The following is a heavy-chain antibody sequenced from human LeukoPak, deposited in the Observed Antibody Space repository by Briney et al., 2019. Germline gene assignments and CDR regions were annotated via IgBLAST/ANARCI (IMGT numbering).Heavy chain of an antibody. J-gene: IGHJ4*02. CDR3: AGKGGSVGAPFDY. CDR2: IFPIFGTA. V-gene: IGHV1-69*13. D-gene: IGHD5-12*01. Sequence: ASVKVSCKASGGTFSSYAISWVRQAPGQGLGWMGGIFPIFGTANYAQKFQGRVTITADESTSTAYMELSSLRSEDTAVYYCAGKGGSVGAPFDYWGQGTLVTVSS. CDR1: GGTFSSYA.